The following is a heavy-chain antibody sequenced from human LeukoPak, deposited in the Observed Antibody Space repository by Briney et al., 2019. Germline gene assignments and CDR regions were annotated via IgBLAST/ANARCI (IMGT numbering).Heavy chain of an antibody. CDR3: GRGDPDY. CDR1: GSSFSSYW. J-gene: IGHJ4*02. V-gene: IGHV3-7*01. Sequence: GGSLRLSCEVSGSSFSSYWMNWVRQAPGKGLEWVANINQAGSDKYYVDSVKGRFTISRGNARNSMYLQMNSLRAEDTAVYYCGRGDPDYWGQGNLVTVSS. CDR2: INQAGSDK.